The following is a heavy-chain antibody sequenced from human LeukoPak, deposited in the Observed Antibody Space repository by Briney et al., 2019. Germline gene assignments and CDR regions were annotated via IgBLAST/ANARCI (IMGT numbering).Heavy chain of an antibody. Sequence: PSETLSLTCTVSGYSISSGYYWGWIRQPPGKGLEWIGSIYHSGSTYYNPSLKSRVTISVDTSKNQFSLKLSSVTAADTAVYYCARVSVTSGFDYWGQGTLVTVSS. J-gene: IGHJ4*02. CDR3: ARVSVTSGFDY. V-gene: IGHV4-38-2*02. CDR2: IYHSGST. D-gene: IGHD4-17*01. CDR1: GYSISSGYY.